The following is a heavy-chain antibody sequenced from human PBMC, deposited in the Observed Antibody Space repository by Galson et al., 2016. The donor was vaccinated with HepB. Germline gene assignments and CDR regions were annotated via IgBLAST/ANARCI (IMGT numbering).Heavy chain of an antibody. Sequence: SVKVSCKASDFKLSSHGISWVRQAPGQGLEWMGWISAFNGKTQYVQKFQGRVTMTTDTSTNTAYMELRSLRSDDTAVFYCARSGANTPQYYYGMDVWGKGTTVTVST. CDR1: DFKLSSHG. CDR3: ARSGANTPQYYYGMDV. D-gene: IGHD1-26*01. V-gene: IGHV1-18*01. J-gene: IGHJ6*04. CDR2: ISAFNGKT.